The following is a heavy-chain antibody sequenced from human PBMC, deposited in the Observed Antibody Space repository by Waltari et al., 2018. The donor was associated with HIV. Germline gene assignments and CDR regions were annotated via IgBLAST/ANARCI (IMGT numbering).Heavy chain of an antibody. D-gene: IGHD3-22*01. CDR3: ARQDSSGGNYYYGMDV. J-gene: IGHJ6*02. Sequence: EVQLVESGGGLVKPGGSLRLPCAASGFPFSSYSMHWVRQAPGKGLEWVSSISSSSIYISYADSVKGRFTISRDNAKNSLYLQMNSLRAEDTAVYYCARQDSSGGNYYYGMDVWGQGTTVTVSS. V-gene: IGHV3-21*01. CDR1: GFPFSSYS. CDR2: ISSSSIYI.